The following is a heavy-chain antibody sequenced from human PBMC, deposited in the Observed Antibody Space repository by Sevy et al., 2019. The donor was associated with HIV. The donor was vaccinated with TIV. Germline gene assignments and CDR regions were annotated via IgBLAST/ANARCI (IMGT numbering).Heavy chain of an antibody. J-gene: IGHJ4*02. CDR2: IYYNGNT. V-gene: IGHV4-59*08. D-gene: IGHD1-26*01. Sequence: SETLSLTCTVSGGSITSLYWGWIRQPPGKGLEWIANIYYNGNTNYNPSLKSRVTISLDTSKNQFSLRLSSVTAADTYLYYCAGENAWGRGYSWGQGTLVTVSS. CDR1: GGSITSLY. CDR3: AGENAWGRGYS.